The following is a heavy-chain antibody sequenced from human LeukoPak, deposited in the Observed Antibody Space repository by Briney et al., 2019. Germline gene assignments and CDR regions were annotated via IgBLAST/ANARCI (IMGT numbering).Heavy chain of an antibody. CDR3: AKGEMIVVVTLFQH. Sequence: GRSLRLSCAASGFTFSSYGMHWVRQAPGKGLEWVAVISYDGSNKYYADSVKGRFTISRDNSKNTLYLQMNSLRAEDTAVYYCAKGEMIVVVTLFQHWGQGTLVTVSS. CDR2: ISYDGSNK. J-gene: IGHJ1*01. D-gene: IGHD3-22*01. CDR1: GFTFSSYG. V-gene: IGHV3-30*18.